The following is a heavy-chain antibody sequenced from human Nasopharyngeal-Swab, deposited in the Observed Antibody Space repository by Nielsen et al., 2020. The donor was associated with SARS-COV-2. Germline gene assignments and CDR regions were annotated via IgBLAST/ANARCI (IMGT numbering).Heavy chain of an antibody. CDR3: ARLGYSYGYDGAYYFDY. CDR1: GGSISSSSYY. D-gene: IGHD5-18*01. Sequence: SETLSLTCTVSGGSISSSSYYWGWLRQPPGKGLEWIGSIYYSGSTYYNPSLKNRVTISVDTSKNQFSLKLSSVTAADTAVYYCARLGYSYGYDGAYYFDYWGQGTLVTVSS. V-gene: IGHV4-39*01. J-gene: IGHJ4*02. CDR2: IYYSGST.